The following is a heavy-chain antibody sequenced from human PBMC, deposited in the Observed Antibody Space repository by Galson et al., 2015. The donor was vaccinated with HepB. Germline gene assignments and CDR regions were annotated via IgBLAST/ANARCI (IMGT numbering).Heavy chain of an antibody. J-gene: IGHJ4*02. CDR1: GYTFTSYY. CDR3: ARTAGGSLVFDY. Sequence: SVKVSCKASGYTFTSYYMHWVRQAPGQGLEWMGRIIPILGIANYAQKFQGRVTITADKSTSTAYMELSSLRSEDTAVYYCARTAGGSLVFDYWGQGTLVTVSS. D-gene: IGHD1-26*01. CDR2: IIPILGIA. V-gene: IGHV1-69*02.